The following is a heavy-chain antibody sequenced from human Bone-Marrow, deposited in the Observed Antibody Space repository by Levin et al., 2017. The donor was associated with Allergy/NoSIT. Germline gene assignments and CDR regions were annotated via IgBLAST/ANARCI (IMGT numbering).Heavy chain of an antibody. V-gene: IGHV3-74*01. CDR2: INSDGSST. Sequence: LSLTCAASGFTFSSHWMHWVRQAPGKGLVWVSRINSDGSSTSYADSVKGRFTISRDNAKNTLYLQMNSLRVDDAATYYCTRERGAEAIYNWFDPWGPGTLVTVSS. CDR1: GFTFSSHW. D-gene: IGHD3-10*01. CDR3: TRERGAEAIYNWFDP. J-gene: IGHJ5*02.